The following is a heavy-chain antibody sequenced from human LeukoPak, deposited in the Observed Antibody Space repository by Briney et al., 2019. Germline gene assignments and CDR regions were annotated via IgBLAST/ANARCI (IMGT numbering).Heavy chain of an antibody. Sequence: GGSLRLSCVPSGFSFSNYAMSWVRQAPGKGLEWVSSISGSGGSTHYADSVKGRFTISRDKTKNTLYLQMNSLRAEDTAVYYCAKNSYYDASGYYREYYFDYWGQGTLVTVSS. CDR2: ISGSGGST. V-gene: IGHV3-23*01. J-gene: IGHJ4*02. CDR3: AKNSYYDASGYYREYYFDY. D-gene: IGHD3-22*01. CDR1: GFSFSNYA.